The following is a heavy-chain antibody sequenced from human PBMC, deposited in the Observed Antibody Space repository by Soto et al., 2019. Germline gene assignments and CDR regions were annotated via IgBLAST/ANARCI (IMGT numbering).Heavy chain of an antibody. CDR1: GGSISSGGYY. D-gene: IGHD6-19*01. Sequence: QVQLQESGPGLVKPSQTLSLTCTVSGGSISSGGYYWSWIRQHPGKGLEWIGYTYYSGSTYYNPSLKSRVTISVDTSKNQFSLKLSSVTAADTAVYYCARDQGSGWYEDYFDYWGQGTLVTVSS. V-gene: IGHV4-31*03. J-gene: IGHJ4*02. CDR3: ARDQGSGWYEDYFDY. CDR2: TYYSGST.